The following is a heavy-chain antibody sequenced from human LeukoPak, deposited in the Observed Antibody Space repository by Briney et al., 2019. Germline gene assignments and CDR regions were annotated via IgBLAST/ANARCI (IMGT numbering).Heavy chain of an antibody. V-gene: IGHV1-18*01. CDR1: GDSFTSYG. J-gene: IGHJ4*02. D-gene: IGHD6-6*01. CDR3: ARDLTTTSSSLSGY. Sequence: ASVKVSCKASGDSFTSYGITWVRQAPGQGLEWMGWISAYNGITNYAQKLQGRVTMTTDTSTSTAYMELRSLRSDDTAVYYCARDLTTTSSSLSGYWGQGTLVTVSS. CDR2: ISAYNGIT.